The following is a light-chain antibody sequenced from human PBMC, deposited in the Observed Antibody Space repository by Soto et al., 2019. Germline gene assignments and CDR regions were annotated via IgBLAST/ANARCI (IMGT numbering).Light chain of an antibody. Sequence: DIQMTQSPSTLSASVGDRVTITCRASQSVGRSLAWYQQQRGKAPKVLIYGVSTLESGVPSRFSGFGSGTEITLTISSLQPGDFGTDYGQQFYKGWTFGKGTRV. CDR2: GVS. J-gene: IGKJ1*01. CDR3: QQFYKGWT. CDR1: QSVGRS. V-gene: IGKV1-5*01.